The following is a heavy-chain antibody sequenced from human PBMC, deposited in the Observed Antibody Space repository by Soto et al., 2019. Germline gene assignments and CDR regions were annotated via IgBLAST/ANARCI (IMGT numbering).Heavy chain of an antibody. D-gene: IGHD3-10*01. Sequence: EVLLLESGGGLVQPGGSLRLSCAASGFTFSSYAMSWVRQAPGKGLVWVSAISGSGGSTYSADSVKGRFTSSRDDSKIALQVQMISLRAAGPAVCYWPRTSGWFGEFDYWAPGTLVTVS. CDR3: PRTSGWFGEFDY. CDR1: GFTFSSYA. CDR2: ISGSGGST. V-gene: IGHV3-23*01. J-gene: IGHJ4*02.